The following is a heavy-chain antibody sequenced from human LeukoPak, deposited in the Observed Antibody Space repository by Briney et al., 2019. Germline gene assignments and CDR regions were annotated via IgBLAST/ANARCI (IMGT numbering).Heavy chain of an antibody. J-gene: IGHJ4*02. D-gene: IGHD6-13*01. CDR2: ISSSRSYI. V-gene: IGHV3-21*01. CDR1: GFIFRSYE. Sequence: GGSLRLSCAASGFIFRSYEMNWVRQPPGKGLEWVPFISSSRSYIYYADSVKGRFTISRDNAKNSLYLQMNSLRAEDTAVYYCARFIAAPYYFDYWGRGTLVTVSS. CDR3: ARFIAAPYYFDY.